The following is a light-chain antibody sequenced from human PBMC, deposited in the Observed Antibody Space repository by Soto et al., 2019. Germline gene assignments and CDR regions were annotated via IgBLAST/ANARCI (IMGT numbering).Light chain of an antibody. V-gene: IGKV3-20*01. J-gene: IGKJ1*01. Sequence: LLFPASCGSLPLSHSQTTTLSGSASQSVSSNSLAWYQQKPGQAPRLLIHGASTRATGIPDRFSGSGSGTEFTLTISSLQSGDFAVYFCQQYGRSPRTCGQGTKVDIK. CDR1: QSVSSNS. CDR2: GAS. CDR3: QQYGRSPRT.